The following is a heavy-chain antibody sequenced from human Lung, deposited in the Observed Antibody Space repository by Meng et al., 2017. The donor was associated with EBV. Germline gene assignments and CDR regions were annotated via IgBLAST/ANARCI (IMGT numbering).Heavy chain of an antibody. Sequence: QGRLQESGPGLVKPSQTLSLTCTVSGDSFNSPDYYWSWIRQPPEKGLEWIGYIYYSGSTYYNPSLKSRVSISGDTSNKQFSLKLSSVTAADTAVYYCARGGWSSSWGNWGQGTLVTVSS. CDR1: GDSFNSPDYY. D-gene: IGHD6-13*01. CDR3: ARGGWSSSWGN. CDR2: IYYSGST. J-gene: IGHJ4*02. V-gene: IGHV4-30-4*01.